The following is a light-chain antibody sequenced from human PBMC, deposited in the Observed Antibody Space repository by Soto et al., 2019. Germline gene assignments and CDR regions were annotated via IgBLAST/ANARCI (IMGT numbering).Light chain of an antibody. CDR3: QWRSDWPPRLT. CDR1: ESIGNY. Sequence: EVVLTQSPATLSLSPGERATLSCRASESIGNYLAWYQQKLGQAPKLLIYDASHRAIGIPGTFSSDGSGTGFAVTISSLEPEDFAVYYCQWRSDWPPRLTFGGGTKVEIK. V-gene: IGKV3-11*01. CDR2: DAS. J-gene: IGKJ4*01.